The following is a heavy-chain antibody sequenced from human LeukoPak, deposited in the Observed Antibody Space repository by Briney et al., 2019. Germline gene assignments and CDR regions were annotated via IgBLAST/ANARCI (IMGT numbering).Heavy chain of an antibody. J-gene: IGHJ4*02. D-gene: IGHD6-13*01. CDR2: IQYDRTNE. Sequence: PGGSLRLSCAASAFTFSSYGMHWVRQAPGKGLEWVAYIQYDRTNEQYAHSVKGRFRISRDNSNNILYLQMNSLRTEDTAVYYCAKALAAAGDYWGQGTLVTVSS. V-gene: IGHV3-30*02. CDR3: AKALAAAGDY. CDR1: AFTFSSYG.